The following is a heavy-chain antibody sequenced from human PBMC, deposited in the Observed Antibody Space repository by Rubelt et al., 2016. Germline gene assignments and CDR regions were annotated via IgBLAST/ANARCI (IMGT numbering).Heavy chain of an antibody. J-gene: IGHJ2*01. V-gene: IGHV4-34*01. CDR1: GGSFSGYY. D-gene: IGHD1-26*01. CDR3: ARRRRYSGSSYWYFDL. Sequence: QVQLQQWGAGLLKPSETLSLTCAVYGGSFSGYYWSWIRQPPGKGLEWIGEINHSGSTNYNPSLKSRVTISVDTPKNQFSLKLSSVTAADTAVYYCARRRRYSGSSYWYFDLWGRGTLVTVSS. CDR2: INHSGST.